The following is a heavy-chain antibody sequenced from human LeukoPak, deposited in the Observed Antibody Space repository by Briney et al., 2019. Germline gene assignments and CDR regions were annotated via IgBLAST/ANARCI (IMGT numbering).Heavy chain of an antibody. CDR2: ISGSGGST. CDR1: GFTFSSYA. D-gene: IGHD3-3*01. V-gene: IGHV3-23*01. J-gene: IGHJ4*02. CDR3: ARDAGITIFAGEYYFDY. Sequence: PGGSLRLSCAASGFTFSSYAMSWVRQAPGKGLEWVSAISGSGGSTYYADSVKGRFTISRDNAKNSLYLQMNSLRAEDTAVYYCARDAGITIFAGEYYFDYWGQGTLVTVSS.